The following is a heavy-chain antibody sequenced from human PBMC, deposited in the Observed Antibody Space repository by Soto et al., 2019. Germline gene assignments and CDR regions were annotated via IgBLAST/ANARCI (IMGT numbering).Heavy chain of an antibody. D-gene: IGHD2-15*01. Sequence: RLEWMGWINAGNGNTKYSQKFQGRVTITRDTSASTAYMELSSLRSEDTAVYYCARFFFFQAEDGIRDTVPVSAFLLNRSSDL. J-gene: IGHJ2*01. CDR3: ARFFFFQAEDGIRDTVPVSAFLLNRSSDL. V-gene: IGHV1-3*01. CDR2: INAGNGNT.